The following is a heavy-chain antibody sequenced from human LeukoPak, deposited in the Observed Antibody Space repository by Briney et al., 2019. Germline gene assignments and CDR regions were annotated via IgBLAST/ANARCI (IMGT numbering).Heavy chain of an antibody. CDR3: AKDREVCITGTTCYYYMDV. J-gene: IGHJ6*03. CDR1: GFTFSSYA. V-gene: IGHV3-23*01. D-gene: IGHD1-7*01. Sequence: PGGSLRPSCAVSGFTFSSYAMSWVRQAPGMGLEWVSAISGSGGSTYYADSVKGRFTISRDNSKNTLYLQMNSLRAEDTAVYYCAKDREVCITGTTCYYYMDVWGKGTTVTVSS. CDR2: ISGSGGST.